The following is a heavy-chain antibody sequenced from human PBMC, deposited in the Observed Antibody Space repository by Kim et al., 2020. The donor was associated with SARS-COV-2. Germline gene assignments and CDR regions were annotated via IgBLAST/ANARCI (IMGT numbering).Heavy chain of an antibody. D-gene: IGHD3-22*01. J-gene: IGHJ4*02. CDR3: AIPHYYDSSGTFDY. Sequence: ADSVKGRFTSSRDNSKNTLYLQMNSRRAEDTAVYYCAIPHYYDSSGTFDYWGQGTLVTVSS. V-gene: IGHV3-23*01.